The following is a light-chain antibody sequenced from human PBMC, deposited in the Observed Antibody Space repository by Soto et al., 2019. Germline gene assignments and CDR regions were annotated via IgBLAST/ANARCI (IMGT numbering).Light chain of an antibody. CDR2: DAS. Sequence: DLQMTQSPSSLSASVGDRVTITCQASQDITNYLNWYQQRPGKAPKLLIYDASNLQTGVPSRFSGSGSGTAFTFAISSLQPEDIATYYCQQYDHFPWTFGQGTKVEIK. CDR1: QDITNY. V-gene: IGKV1-33*01. CDR3: QQYDHFPWT. J-gene: IGKJ1*01.